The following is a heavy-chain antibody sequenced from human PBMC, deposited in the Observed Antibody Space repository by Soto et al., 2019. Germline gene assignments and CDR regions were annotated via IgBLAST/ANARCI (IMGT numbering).Heavy chain of an antibody. CDR3: AFVVVVAATHNVPIGDY. CDR1: GGSFISYD. V-gene: IGHV1-69*01. Sequence: GTPVKVSCEASGGSFISYDISWVRQAPGQGLEWMGGIIPIFGTANYAQKFQGRVTITADESTSTAYMELSSLRSEDTAVYYCAFVVVVAATHNVPIGDYWGQGTLVTVSS. CDR2: IIPIFGTA. D-gene: IGHD2-15*01. J-gene: IGHJ4*02.